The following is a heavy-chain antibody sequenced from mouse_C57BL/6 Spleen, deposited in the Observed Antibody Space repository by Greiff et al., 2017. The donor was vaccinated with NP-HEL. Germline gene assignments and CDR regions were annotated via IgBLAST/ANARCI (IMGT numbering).Heavy chain of an antibody. D-gene: IGHD2-2*01. CDR1: GYTFTSYW. CDR3: ARLGGYDAWFAY. V-gene: IGHV1-64*01. CDR2: IHPTSGST. J-gene: IGHJ3*01. Sequence: QVQLQQPGAELVKPGASVKLSCKASGYTFTSYWMHWVKQRPGQGLEWIGMIHPTSGSTNYNEKFKSKATLTVDKSSSTAYMQLSSLTSEDSAVYYCARLGGYDAWFAYWGQGTLVTVSA.